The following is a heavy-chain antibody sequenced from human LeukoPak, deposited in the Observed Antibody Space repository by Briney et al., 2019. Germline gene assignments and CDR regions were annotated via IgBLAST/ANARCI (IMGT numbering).Heavy chain of an antibody. CDR3: ARVSGSSSGCVDY. D-gene: IGHD6-6*01. CDR1: GXTFSSYG. V-gene: IGHV3-33*01. CDR2: IWYDGSNK. Sequence: GGSLRLSCAASGXTFSSYGMHWVRQAPGKGLEWVAVIWYDGSNKYYADSVKGRFTISRDNSKNTLYLQMNSLRAEDTAVYYCARVSGSSSGCVDYWGQGTLVTVSS. J-gene: IGHJ4*02.